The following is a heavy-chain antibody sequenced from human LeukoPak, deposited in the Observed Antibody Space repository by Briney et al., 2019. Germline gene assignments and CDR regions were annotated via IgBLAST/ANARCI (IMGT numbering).Heavy chain of an antibody. CDR1: GFTVSSNY. J-gene: IGHJ4*02. Sequence: SGGSLRLSCAASGFTVSSNYMSWVRQAPGKGLEWVSVIYSGGSTYYADSVKGRFTISRDNSKNTLYLQMNSLRAEDTAVYYCARGYAVAGLVYYFDYWGQGTLVTVSS. V-gene: IGHV3-53*01. CDR3: ARGYAVAGLVYYFDY. D-gene: IGHD6-19*01. CDR2: IYSGGST.